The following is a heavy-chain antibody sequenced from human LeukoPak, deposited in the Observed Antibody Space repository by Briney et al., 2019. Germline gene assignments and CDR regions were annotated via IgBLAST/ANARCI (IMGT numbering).Heavy chain of an antibody. D-gene: IGHD3-3*01. CDR1: GFTFSSYA. CDR3: AKDRYGARFLEWLLLDY. J-gene: IGHJ4*02. V-gene: IGHV3-30*02. Sequence: PGGSLRLSCAASGFTFSSYAMHWVRQAPGKGLEWVTFIPFDGSNKYYADSVKGRFTISRDNSKNTLYLQMNSLRAEDTAVYYCAKDRYGARFLEWLLLDYWGQGTLVTVSS. CDR2: IPFDGSNK.